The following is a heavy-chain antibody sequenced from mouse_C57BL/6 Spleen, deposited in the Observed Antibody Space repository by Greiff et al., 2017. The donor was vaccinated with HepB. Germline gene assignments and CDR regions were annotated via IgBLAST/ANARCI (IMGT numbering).Heavy chain of an antibody. CDR2: IHPNSGST. Sequence: VQLQQPGAELVKPGASVKLSCKASGYTFTSYWMHWVKQRPGQGLEWIGMIHPNSGSTNYNEKFKSKATLTVYKSSSTAYMQLSSLTSEDSAVYYGARGTAGWYFDVWGTGTTVTVAS. J-gene: IGHJ1*03. CDR3: ARGTAGWYFDV. CDR1: GYTFTSYW. V-gene: IGHV1-64*01.